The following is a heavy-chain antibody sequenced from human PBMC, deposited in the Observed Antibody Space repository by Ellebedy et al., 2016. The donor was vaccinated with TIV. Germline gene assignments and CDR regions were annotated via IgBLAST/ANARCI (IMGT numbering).Heavy chain of an antibody. CDR2: IWYDGSNK. Sequence: PGGSLRLSCAASGFTFSSYGMHWVRQAPGKGLEWVAVIWYDGSNKYYADSVKGRFTISRDNSKNTLYLQRNSLRAEDTAVYYCARDQLRCGGDCYSAPRYYFDYWGQGTLVTVSS. J-gene: IGHJ4*02. V-gene: IGHV3-33*08. D-gene: IGHD2-21*02. CDR3: ARDQLRCGGDCYSAPRYYFDY. CDR1: GFTFSSYG.